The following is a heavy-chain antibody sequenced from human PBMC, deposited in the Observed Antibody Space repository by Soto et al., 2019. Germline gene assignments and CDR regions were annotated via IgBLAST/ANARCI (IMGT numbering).Heavy chain of an antibody. Sequence: GGSLRLSCAASGFTFSNYWMHWVRQVPGRGLVWVSRISHDGSGTSYADSVKGRFTISRDNAKNTVYLQMNSLRAEDTAVYYCQSVFEFLGQGTLVTVSS. CDR2: ISHDGSGT. CDR1: GFTFSNYW. D-gene: IGHD3-3*01. V-gene: IGHV3-74*01. CDR3: QSVFEF. J-gene: IGHJ4*01.